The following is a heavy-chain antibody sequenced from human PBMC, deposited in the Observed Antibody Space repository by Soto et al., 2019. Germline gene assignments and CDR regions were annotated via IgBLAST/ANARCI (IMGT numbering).Heavy chain of an antibody. CDR1: GGSFSGYY. CDR3: ARSLRFLEWLLYYGMDV. Sequence: SETLSRTCAVYGGSFSGYYWSWIRQPPGKGLEWIGEINHSGSTNYNPSLKSRVTISVDTSKNQFSLKLSSVTAADTAVYYCARSLRFLEWLLYYGMDVWRQGTTVTVPS. J-gene: IGHJ6*02. V-gene: IGHV4-34*01. CDR2: INHSGST. D-gene: IGHD3-3*01.